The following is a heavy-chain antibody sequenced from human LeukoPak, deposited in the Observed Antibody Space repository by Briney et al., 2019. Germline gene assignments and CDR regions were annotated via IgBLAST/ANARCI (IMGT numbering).Heavy chain of an antibody. D-gene: IGHD3/OR15-3a*01. CDR3: ARGKSMIFGAQLGYFDY. J-gene: IGHJ4*02. V-gene: IGHV3-21*01. Sequence: PGGSLRLSCAASGFTFSSYSMNWVRQAPGKGLEWVSSISSSSSYIYYADSVKGRFTISRDNAKNSLYLQMNSLRAEDTAVYYCARGKSMIFGAQLGYFDYWGQGTLVTVSS. CDR2: ISSSSSYI. CDR1: GFTFSSYS.